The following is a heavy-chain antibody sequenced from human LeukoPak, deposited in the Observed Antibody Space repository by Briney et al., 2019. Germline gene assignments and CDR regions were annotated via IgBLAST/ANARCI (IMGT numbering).Heavy chain of an antibody. Sequence: GASVKVSCKASGYTFTSYDINWVRQATGQGLEWMGWMNPNSGNTGYAQKFQGRVTMTRDTSTSTVYMELSSLRSEDTAVYYCARDEEVAAYNFDYWGQGTLVTVSS. V-gene: IGHV1-8*02. J-gene: IGHJ4*02. CDR3: ARDEEVAAYNFDY. CDR2: MNPNSGNT. D-gene: IGHD5-24*01. CDR1: GYTFTSYD.